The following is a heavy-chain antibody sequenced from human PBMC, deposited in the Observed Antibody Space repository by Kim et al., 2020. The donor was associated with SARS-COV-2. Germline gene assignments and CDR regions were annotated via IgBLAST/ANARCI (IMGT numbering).Heavy chain of an antibody. V-gene: IGHV4-39*07. CDR3: ARGGTAMVRSYFDY. J-gene: IGHJ4*02. Sequence: NPSLKSRVTISVDTSKNQFSLKLSSVTAAVTAVYYCARGGTAMVRSYFDYWGQGTLVTVSS. D-gene: IGHD5-18*01.